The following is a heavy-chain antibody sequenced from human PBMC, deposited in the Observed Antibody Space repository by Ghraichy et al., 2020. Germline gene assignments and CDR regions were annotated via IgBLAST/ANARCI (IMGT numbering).Heavy chain of an antibody. CDR3: ARRTRKTGDKFDI. CDR2: IYYSGTT. Sequence: SETLSLTCTVSGGSISSSSYYWGWIRQPPGKGLEWIGSIYYSGTTYYSPSLKSRVTISVDTSKNQFSLKLSSVTAADTAVYYCARRTRKTGDKFDIWGQGTMVTVSS. V-gene: IGHV4-39*01. CDR1: GGSISSSSYY. J-gene: IGHJ3*02. D-gene: IGHD7-27*01.